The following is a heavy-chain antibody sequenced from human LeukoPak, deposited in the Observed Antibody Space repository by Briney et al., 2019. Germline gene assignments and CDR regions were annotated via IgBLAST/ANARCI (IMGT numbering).Heavy chain of an antibody. D-gene: IGHD4-17*01. Sequence: GGSLRLSCAASGFTFSSDAMSWVRQAPGKGLEWVSAISGSGGSTYYADSVKGRFTISRDNSKNTLYLQMNSLRAEDAAVYYCAKEGVDYGDYDLYFDYWGQGTLVTVSS. V-gene: IGHV3-23*01. CDR3: AKEGVDYGDYDLYFDY. CDR2: ISGSGGST. J-gene: IGHJ4*02. CDR1: GFTFSSDA.